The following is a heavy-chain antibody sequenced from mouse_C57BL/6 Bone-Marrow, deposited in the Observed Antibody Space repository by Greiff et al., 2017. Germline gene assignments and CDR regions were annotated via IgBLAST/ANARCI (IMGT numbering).Heavy chain of an antibody. CDR3: TRYDY. CDR2: IDPETGGT. V-gene: IGHV1-15*01. D-gene: IGHD2-3*01. CDR1: GYTFTDYE. Sequence: VQLKESGAELVRPGASVTLSCKASGYTFTDYEMPWVKQTPVHGLEWIGAIDPETGGTAYNQKFKGKAILTADKSSSTAYMELRSLTSEDSAVYYCTRYDYGGQGTLVTVSA. J-gene: IGHJ3*01.